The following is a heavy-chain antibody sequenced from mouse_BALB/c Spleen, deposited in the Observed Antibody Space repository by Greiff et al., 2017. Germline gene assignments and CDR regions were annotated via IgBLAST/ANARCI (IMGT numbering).Heavy chain of an antibody. Sequence: QVQLQQSGAELVKPGASVKLSCKASGYTFTDYYMYWVKQRPGKGLEWIGEINSSNGGTNFTERFKSKSTLTVDKSTSTAYLQLSSLTSEDSAFYYCTRGNSIALYYYAMDYWGQGTSVTVSS. D-gene: IGHD2-1*01. CDR2: INSSNGGT. CDR3: TRGNSIALYYYAMDY. J-gene: IGHJ4*01. CDR1: GYTFTDYY. V-gene: IGHV1S81*02.